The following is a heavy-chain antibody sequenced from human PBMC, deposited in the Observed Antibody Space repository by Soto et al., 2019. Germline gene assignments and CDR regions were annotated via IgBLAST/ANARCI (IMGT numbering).Heavy chain of an antibody. CDR2: TYYRSKWYN. J-gene: IGHJ6*02. Sequence: PSQTLSLTCAIPGDSVSSNSAAWNWIRQSPSRGLEWLGRTYYRSKWYNDYAVSVKSRITINPDTSKNQFSLQLNSVTPEDTAVYYCAWEDCSNGVCYAPTYYYYGLDVWGQGTTVTFSS. D-gene: IGHD2-8*01. CDR3: AWEDCSNGVCYAPTYYYYGLDV. CDR1: GDSVSSNSAA. V-gene: IGHV6-1*01.